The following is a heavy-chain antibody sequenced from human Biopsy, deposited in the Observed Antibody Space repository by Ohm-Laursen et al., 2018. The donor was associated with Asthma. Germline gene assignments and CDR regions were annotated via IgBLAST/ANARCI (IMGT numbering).Heavy chain of an antibody. V-gene: IGHV7-4-1*02. CDR3: ARRYNWNGMDV. CDR1: GYTLTSYG. CDR2: MNTNTGNP. D-gene: IGHD1-20*01. J-gene: IGHJ6*02. Sequence: SVKVSCNASGYTLTSYGMNWVRQAPGQGLEWMGWMNTNTGNPTYAQGFTGRFVFSLDTSVSTAYLQISSLKAEDTAVYYCARRYNWNGMDVWGQGTTVTVSS.